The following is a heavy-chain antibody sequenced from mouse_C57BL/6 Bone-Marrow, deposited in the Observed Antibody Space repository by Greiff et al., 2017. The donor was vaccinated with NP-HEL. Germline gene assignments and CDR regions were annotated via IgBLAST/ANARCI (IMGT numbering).Heavy chain of an antibody. Sequence: EVQLVESGGGLVQPGGSLSLSCAASGFTFTDYYMSWVRQPPGKALEWLVFIRNKANGYTTEYSASLKGRFTISRDISQSILSLQMNALRAVVSATYYCERSIYYEYADDPLYAMEYWGQGTTVTVSS. CDR1: GFTFTDYY. D-gene: IGHD2-4*01. V-gene: IGHV7-3*01. CDR3: ERSIYYEYADDPLYAMEY. CDR2: IRNKANGYTT. J-gene: IGHJ4*01.